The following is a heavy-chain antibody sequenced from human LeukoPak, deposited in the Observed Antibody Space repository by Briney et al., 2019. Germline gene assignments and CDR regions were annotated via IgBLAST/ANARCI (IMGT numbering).Heavy chain of an antibody. V-gene: IGHV4-38-2*01. J-gene: IGHJ4*02. CDR1: GYSISSGYY. CDR2: IYHSGST. CDR3: ARIYSGKGEIDY. Sequence: SETLSLTCAVSGYSISSGYYWGWIRQPPGKGLGWIGSIYHSGSTYYNPSLKSRVTISVDTSKNQFSLKLSSVTAADTAVYYCARIYSGKGEIDYWGQGTLVTVSS. D-gene: IGHD1-26*01.